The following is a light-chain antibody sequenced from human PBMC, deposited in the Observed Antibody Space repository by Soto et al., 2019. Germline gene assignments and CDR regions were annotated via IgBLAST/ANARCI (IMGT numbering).Light chain of an antibody. CDR1: QSISNW. CDR2: KAS. CDR3: QQYNTGINLT. V-gene: IGKV1-5*03. J-gene: IGKJ4*01. Sequence: DIQMTQSPSTLSASVGDRVTITCRASQSISNWLAWYQQKPGKAPKLLIYKASSLESGVPSRFSGSGSGTEFTLTISSLQPDDFATYYCQQYNTGINLTFGGGTKVEIK.